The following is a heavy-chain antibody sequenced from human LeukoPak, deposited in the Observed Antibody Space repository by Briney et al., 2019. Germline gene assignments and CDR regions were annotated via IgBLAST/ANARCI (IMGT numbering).Heavy chain of an antibody. Sequence: GGSLRLSCAASGFISSGYAMHWVRQAPGKGLEWVAVISYDGTNKYYADSVKGRFTISRDTSKNTLYLQMNSLRAEDTAVYYCAREEYYFDYWGQGTLVTVSS. CDR2: ISYDGTNK. CDR3: AREEYYFDY. CDR1: GFISSGYA. J-gene: IGHJ4*02. V-gene: IGHV3-30-3*01.